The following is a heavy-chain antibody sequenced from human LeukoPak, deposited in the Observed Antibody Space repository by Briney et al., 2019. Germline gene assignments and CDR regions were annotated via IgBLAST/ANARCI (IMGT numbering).Heavy chain of an antibody. CDR1: GFTFSNYG. V-gene: IGHV3-30*02. CDR3: ANNLTPYDALDY. Sequence: GGSLRLSCAASGFTFSNYGMHWVRQAPGKGLEWVAFIRYDGSDKYYADSVKGRFTISRDNSKNTLYLQMNSLRAEDTAVYYCANNLTPYDALDYWGQGTLVTVSS. J-gene: IGHJ4*02. CDR2: IRYDGSDK. D-gene: IGHD3-3*01.